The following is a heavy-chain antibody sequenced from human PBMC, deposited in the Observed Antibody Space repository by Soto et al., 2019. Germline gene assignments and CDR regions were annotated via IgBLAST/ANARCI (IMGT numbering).Heavy chain of an antibody. CDR3: ARGISDYGDYVSAFDI. J-gene: IGHJ3*02. D-gene: IGHD4-17*01. CDR1: WFTVSSNY. CDR2: IYSGGST. V-gene: IGHV3-53*01. Sequence: GGSLRLSCAASWFTVSSNYMSWVRQAPGKGLEWVSVIYSGGSTYYADSVKGRFTISRDNSKNTLYLQMNSLRAEDTAVYYCARGISDYGDYVSAFDIWGQGTMVTVSS.